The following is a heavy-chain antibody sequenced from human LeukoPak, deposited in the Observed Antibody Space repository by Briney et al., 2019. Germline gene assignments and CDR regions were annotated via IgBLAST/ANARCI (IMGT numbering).Heavy chain of an antibody. CDR1: GFTFRSYG. CDR3: ARDAYILTGCGDCSPGGDAFDI. CDR2: IRYDGSNK. V-gene: IGHV3-30*02. D-gene: IGHD3-9*01. Sequence: GGSLRLSCAASGFTFRSYGMHWVRQAPGKGLEWVAFIRYDGSNKYYAESVKGRFTISRDNSKNTLYLQMTSLRAEDTAVYYCARDAYILTGCGDCSPGGDAFDIWGQGTMVTVSS. J-gene: IGHJ3*02.